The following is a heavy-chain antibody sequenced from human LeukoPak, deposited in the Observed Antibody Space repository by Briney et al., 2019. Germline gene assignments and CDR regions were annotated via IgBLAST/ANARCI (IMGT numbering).Heavy chain of an antibody. CDR2: IKQDGSEK. D-gene: IGHD2-2*02. V-gene: IGHV3-7*03. CDR1: GFTFSSYW. CDR3: AREIPTEFDY. J-gene: IGHJ4*02. Sequence: GGSLRLSCAASGFTFSSYWMSWVRQAPGKGLEWVATIKQDGSEKYYVDSVRGRFTISRDNAKNSLYLQINSLRAEDTAVYYCAREIPTEFDYWGQGTLVTVSS.